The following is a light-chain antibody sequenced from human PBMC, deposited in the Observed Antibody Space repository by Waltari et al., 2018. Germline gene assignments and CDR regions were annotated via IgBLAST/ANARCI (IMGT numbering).Light chain of an antibody. Sequence: DLVMTQSPDSLALSLCERATLPFTSSQSVLYSPNNNNYLAWFQQKPGQPPKVLIYWASTRESGVPDRFSGSVSGTDFTLTISSLQAEDVAVYYCQQYYVTPPTFGGGTKVEIK. V-gene: IGKV4-1*01. CDR2: WAS. CDR3: QQYYVTPPT. J-gene: IGKJ4*01. CDR1: QSVLYSPNNNNY.